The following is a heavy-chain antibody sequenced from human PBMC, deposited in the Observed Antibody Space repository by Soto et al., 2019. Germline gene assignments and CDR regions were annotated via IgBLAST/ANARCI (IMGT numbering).Heavy chain of an antibody. V-gene: IGHV3-72*01. D-gene: IGHD3-16*01. J-gene: IGHJ6*03. CDR2: VTNKANGYVT. CDR1: GFTFSGLY. Sequence: EVQLVESGGGLVQPGGSLRLSCAASGFTFSGLYMDWVRQAPGKGLEWVGRVTNKANGYVTPYAASVRGRFSVSRDDSRQSMYLQMDSLKTVDTAMYYCARDTFGADPRYYYMEIWGKGTTFIVSS. CDR3: ARDTFGADPRYYYMEI.